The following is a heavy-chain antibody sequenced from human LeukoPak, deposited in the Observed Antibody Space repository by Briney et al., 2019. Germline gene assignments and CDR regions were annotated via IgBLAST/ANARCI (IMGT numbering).Heavy chain of an antibody. CDR3: ARAGLYSTSGLEY. V-gene: IGHV3-21*06. Sequence: KPGGSLRLSCAASGFTFNSYTMIWVRQAPGKGLEWVSAISAGSTYMYYADSVKGRFTISRDNAKNSLYLQMDNLRADDTAVYYCARAGLYSTSGLEYWGQGTLVTVSS. CDR1: GFTFNSYT. J-gene: IGHJ4*02. CDR2: ISAGSTYM. D-gene: IGHD2-2*01.